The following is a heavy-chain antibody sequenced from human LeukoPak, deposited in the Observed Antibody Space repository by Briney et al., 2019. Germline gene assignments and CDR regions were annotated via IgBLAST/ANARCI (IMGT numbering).Heavy chain of an antibody. D-gene: IGHD1-26*01. CDR3: AREDFSDSGSYGGHFDY. V-gene: IGHV1-46*01. CDR1: GYTFTSYY. J-gene: IGHJ4*02. CDR2: INPSGGST. Sequence: GASVKVSCKASGYTFTSYYMHWVRQAPGQGLEWMGIINPSGGSTSYAQKFQGRVTMTRDMSTSTVYMELSSLRSEDTAVYYYAREDFSDSGSYGGHFDYWGQGTLVTVSS.